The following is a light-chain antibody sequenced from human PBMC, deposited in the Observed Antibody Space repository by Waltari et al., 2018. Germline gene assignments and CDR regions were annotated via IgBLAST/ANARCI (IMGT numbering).Light chain of an antibody. Sequence: EIVITQSPATLSVSPGERATLSCRASPSVGSNLAWYQQKPGQSPRLLIYGASTRATGSPSRFSGSGSGTEFTLTISSLQSADFAVYYCQKYTNWPPWTFGQGTKVEIK. CDR2: GAS. CDR3: QKYTNWPPWT. V-gene: IGKV3-15*01. CDR1: PSVGSN. J-gene: IGKJ1*01.